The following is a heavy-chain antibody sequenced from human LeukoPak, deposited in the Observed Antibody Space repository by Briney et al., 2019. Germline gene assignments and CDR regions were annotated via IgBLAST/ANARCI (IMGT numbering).Heavy chain of an antibody. CDR2: ISGSGGST. J-gene: IGHJ4*02. Sequence: GGSLRLSCAASGFTFSSYAMSWVRQAPGKGLEWVSAISGSGGSTYYADSVKGRFTISRDNSKNTLYLQMNSLGAEDTAVYYCAKQWLVPGGGFDYWGQGTLVTVSS. CDR3: AKQWLVPGGGFDY. V-gene: IGHV3-23*01. D-gene: IGHD6-19*01. CDR1: GFTFSSYA.